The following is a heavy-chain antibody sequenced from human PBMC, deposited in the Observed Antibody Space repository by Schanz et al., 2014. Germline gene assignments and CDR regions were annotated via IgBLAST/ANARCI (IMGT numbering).Heavy chain of an antibody. Sequence: QVQLVESGGGVVQFGRSLRLSCVASGFTFSSYGMHWVRQAPGKGLEWVAVIWSDGSGKYYADSVKGRFTISRDSPKNTLYLQMNSLRAEDTALYYCARDSGPYYDKSMDVWGRGTTVAVSS. CDR2: IWSDGSGK. J-gene: IGHJ6*02. V-gene: IGHV3-33*01. CDR1: GFTFSSYG. CDR3: ARDSGPYYDKSMDV. D-gene: IGHD3-9*01.